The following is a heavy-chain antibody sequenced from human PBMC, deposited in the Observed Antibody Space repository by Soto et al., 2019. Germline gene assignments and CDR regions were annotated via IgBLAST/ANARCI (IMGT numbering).Heavy chain of an antibody. CDR3: AKDGGIAAADYFFDY. J-gene: IGHJ4*02. D-gene: IGHD6-13*01. V-gene: IGHV3-30*18. Sequence: QVQLVESGGGVVQPGRSLKLSCAASGFTFSNHAIHWVRQAPGKGLEWVAVIASDGKDKRYADSVKGRFTISRDNSKNTVYLQMNSLRGEDTAVYYCAKDGGIAAADYFFDYWGQGSLVTVSS. CDR2: IASDGKDK. CDR1: GFTFSNHA.